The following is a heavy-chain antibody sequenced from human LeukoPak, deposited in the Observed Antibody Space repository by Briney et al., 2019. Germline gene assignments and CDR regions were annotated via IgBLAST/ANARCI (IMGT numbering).Heavy chain of an antibody. CDR1: GFIFSSYW. CDR3: VRDDDRPDNGLDY. J-gene: IGHJ4*02. CDR2: INRDGSIT. V-gene: IGHV3-74*01. D-gene: IGHD3-22*01. Sequence: GGSLRLSCAASGFIFSSYWMHWVRHVPGKGLVWVSRINRDGSITSYADSVKGRFTISRDNAKNTLYLQMNSLRAEDTAVYYCVRDDDRPDNGLDYWGQGTLVTVSS.